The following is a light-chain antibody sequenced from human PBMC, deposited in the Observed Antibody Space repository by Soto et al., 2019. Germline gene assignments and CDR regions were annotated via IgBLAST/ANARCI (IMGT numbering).Light chain of an antibody. V-gene: IGLV1-44*01. CDR1: SSNVGTNT. J-gene: IGLJ3*02. CDR2: SSD. CDR3: AAWDDSLSGWV. Sequence: QTVVTQPPSASGTPGQRVTISCSGTSSNVGTNTVNWYQQVPGTAPKLLIFSSDHRPSGVPDRFSGSKSGSSASLAISGLQSEDEADYYCAAWDDSLSGWVFGGGTKLTVL.